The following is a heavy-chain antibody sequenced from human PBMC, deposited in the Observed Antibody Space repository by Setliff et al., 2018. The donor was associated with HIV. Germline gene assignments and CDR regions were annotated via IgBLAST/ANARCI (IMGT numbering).Heavy chain of an antibody. CDR3: TRHRGPPWDAFDI. CDR2: IYYSGDT. V-gene: IGHV4-39*01. J-gene: IGHJ3*02. CDR1: GGSITSSGYH. Sequence: SETLSLTCSVSGGSITSSGYHWGWIRQPPGKGLEWIGHIYYSGDTFYNASLRSRLTLSVDTSKNHFSLKLNSVTASDTAMYYCTRHRGPPWDAFDIWGQGTMVTVSS.